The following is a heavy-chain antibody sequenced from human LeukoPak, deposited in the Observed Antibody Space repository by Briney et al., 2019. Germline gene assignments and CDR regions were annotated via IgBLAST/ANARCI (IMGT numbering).Heavy chain of an antibody. V-gene: IGHV1-2*02. CDR2: INPNSGGT. J-gene: IGHJ5*02. D-gene: IGHD1-7*01. CDR3: ARAWSLLELRSKTTYHPINWFDP. Sequence: ASVKVSCKASGYTFTGYYMHWVRQAPGQGLEWMGWINPNSGGTNYAQKVQGRVTMTRDTSISTAYMELSRLRSDDTAVYYCARAWSLLELRSKTTYHPINWFDPWGQGTLVTVSS. CDR1: GYTFTGYY.